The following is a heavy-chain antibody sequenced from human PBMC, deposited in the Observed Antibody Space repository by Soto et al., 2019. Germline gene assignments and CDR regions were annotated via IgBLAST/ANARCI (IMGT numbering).Heavy chain of an antibody. D-gene: IGHD1-1*01. CDR3: ARLQYNFDY. CDR2: IYYSGST. J-gene: IGHJ4*02. CDR1: GGSISSYY. V-gene: IGHV4-59*08. Sequence: QVQLQESGPGLVKPSETLSLTCTVSGGSISSYYWSWIRQPPGKGLEWIGYIYYSGSTNYNPSLKSRVTISVDTSKNQCSLKLSSVTAADTAVYYCARLQYNFDYWGQGTLVTVSS.